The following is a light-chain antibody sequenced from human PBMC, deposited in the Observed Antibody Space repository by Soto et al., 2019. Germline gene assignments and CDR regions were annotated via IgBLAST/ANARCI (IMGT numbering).Light chain of an antibody. Sequence: ETVMTQSPGTLSLSPGERATLSCRASQSVSSGYLAWYQQKPGQAPRLLVYGASTRATGIPPRFSGSGSGTEFTLTISSLQSEDFAVYYCQQYNNWPPYTFGQGTKLENK. V-gene: IGKV3-15*01. CDR2: GAS. CDR1: QSVSSGY. J-gene: IGKJ2*01. CDR3: QQYNNWPPYT.